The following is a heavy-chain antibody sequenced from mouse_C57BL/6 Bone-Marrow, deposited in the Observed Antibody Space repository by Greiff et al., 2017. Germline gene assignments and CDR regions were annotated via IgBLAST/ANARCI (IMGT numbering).Heavy chain of an antibody. CDR1: GFTFSSYT. CDR3: ARRHYYGTLFAY. D-gene: IGHD1-1*01. V-gene: IGHV5-9*01. CDR2: ISGGGGNT. Sequence: EVKLVESGGGLVKPGGSLKLSCAASGFTFSSYTMSWVRQTPETRLEWVATISGGGGNTYYPDSVKGRFTISRDNAKNTLYLQMSSLRSEDTALYYCARRHYYGTLFAYWGQGTLVTVSA. J-gene: IGHJ3*01.